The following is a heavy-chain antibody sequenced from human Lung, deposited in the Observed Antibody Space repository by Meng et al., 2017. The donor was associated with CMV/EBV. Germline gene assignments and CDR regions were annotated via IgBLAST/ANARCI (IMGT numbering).Heavy chain of an antibody. V-gene: IGHV4-4*02. Sequence: QDSGPGPVTPSGTLSLTCAVSGGSISSSNWWSWVRQPPGKGLEWIGEIYHSGSTNYNPSLKSRVTISVDKSKNQFSLKLSSVTAADTAVYYCASFPPPGKQWLVTDYWGQGTLVTVSS. CDR1: GGSISSSNW. CDR2: IYHSGST. D-gene: IGHD6-19*01. J-gene: IGHJ4*02. CDR3: ASFPPPGKQWLVTDY.